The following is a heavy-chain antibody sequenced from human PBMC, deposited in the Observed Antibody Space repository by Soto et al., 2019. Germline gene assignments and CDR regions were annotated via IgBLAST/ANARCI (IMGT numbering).Heavy chain of an antibody. Sequence: ASVKVSCKASGYTFTSYGISWVRQAPGQGLEWMGWISAYNGNTNYAQKLQGRVTMTTDTSTSTAYMELRSLRSDDTAVYYCASDKEKAAQVYYYYYMDVWGKGTTVTVSS. J-gene: IGHJ6*03. CDR2: ISAYNGNT. CDR3: ASDKEKAAQVYYYYYMDV. V-gene: IGHV1-18*01. D-gene: IGHD6-6*01. CDR1: GYTFTSYG.